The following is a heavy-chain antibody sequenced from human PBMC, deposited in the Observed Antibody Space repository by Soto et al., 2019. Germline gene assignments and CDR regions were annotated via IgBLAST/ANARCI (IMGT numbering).Heavy chain of an antibody. Sequence: QITLKESAPTLVKPTQTLTLTCTFSGFSLSTTGVGVGWIRQPPGKALECLALIYWDDDKRYSPSLKSRLTITMDTSKNQVVLTMTNMDPVDTGTYYCAHRLRRGYYYNGGTFNYWGQGALVTVSS. D-gene: IGHD3-10*01. CDR3: AHRLRRGYYYNGGTFNY. J-gene: IGHJ4*02. CDR2: IYWDDDK. V-gene: IGHV2-5*02. CDR1: GFSLSTTGVG.